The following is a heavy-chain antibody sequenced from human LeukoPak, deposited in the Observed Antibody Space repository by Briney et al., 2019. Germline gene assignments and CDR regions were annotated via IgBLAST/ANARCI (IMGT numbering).Heavy chain of an antibody. D-gene: IGHD3-22*01. CDR3: AKGGSYYDSSGHSYFAY. Sequence: GGSLRLSCAASGFNFNIYAFSWVRQAPGKGLEWVSGISGSGDSTNYADSVKGRFTVSRDNSKNTVYLQTNSLRAEDTAVYYCAKGGSYYDSSGHSYFAYWGQGTLVTVSS. J-gene: IGHJ4*02. CDR2: ISGSGDST. V-gene: IGHV3-23*01. CDR1: GFNFNIYA.